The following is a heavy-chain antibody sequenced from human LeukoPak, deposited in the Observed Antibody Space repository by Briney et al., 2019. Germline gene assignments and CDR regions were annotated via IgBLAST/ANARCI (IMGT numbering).Heavy chain of an antibody. CDR3: ARHGNYDFWSGYYVDY. CDR1: GYSFTSYW. CDR2: IYPGDSDT. J-gene: IGHJ4*02. D-gene: IGHD3-3*01. V-gene: IGHV5-51*01. Sequence: TSGASLKISCKGSGYSFTSYWIGWVRQMPGKGLEWMGIIYPGDSDTRYSPSFQGQVTISADKSISTAYLQWSSLQASDTAMYYCARHGNYDFWSGYYVDYWGQGTLVTVSS.